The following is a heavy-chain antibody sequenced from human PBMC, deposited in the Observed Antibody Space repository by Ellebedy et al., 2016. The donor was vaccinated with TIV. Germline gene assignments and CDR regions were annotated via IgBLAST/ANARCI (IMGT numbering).Heavy chain of an antibody. D-gene: IGHD3-16*01. CDR3: SLAYGPDGYLDS. CDR1: GFTVSSNY. Sequence: GESLKISCAASGFTVSSNYMNWVRQAPGKGLEWVSVIYSAGTTYYAHSVRGRVTISRDNSKNTLYLQMNTLRPEDTAVYYCSLAYGPDGYLDSWGQGTLVTVSS. CDR2: IYSAGTT. V-gene: IGHV3-66*01. J-gene: IGHJ5*01.